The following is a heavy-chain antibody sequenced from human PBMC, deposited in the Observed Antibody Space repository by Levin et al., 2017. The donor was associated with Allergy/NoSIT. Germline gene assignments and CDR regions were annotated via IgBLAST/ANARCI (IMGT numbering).Heavy chain of an antibody. CDR1: GFTFSSYS. Sequence: GGSLRLSCAASGFTFSSYSMNWVRQAPGKGLEWVSAISGSGGSTYYADSVKGRFTISRDNSKNTLYLQMNSLRAEDTAVYYCAKALSYGIDYWGQGTLVTVSS. J-gene: IGHJ4*02. CDR3: AKALSYGIDY. V-gene: IGHV3-23*01. CDR2: ISGSGGST. D-gene: IGHD5-18*01.